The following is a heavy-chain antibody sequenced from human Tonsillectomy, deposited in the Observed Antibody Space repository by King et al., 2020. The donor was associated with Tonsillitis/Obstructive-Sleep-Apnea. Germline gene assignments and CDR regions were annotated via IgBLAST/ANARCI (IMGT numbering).Heavy chain of an antibody. D-gene: IGHD5-18*01. Sequence: VQLVESGGGLVKPGGSLRLSCAASTFTFTTWGMNWVRQAPGKGLEWVSSISSSSSYIYYADSVKGRFTISRDNAKSSLYLQMNSLRAEDTAVYYCVVARGYTYGPLDHWGQGTLVTVSS. J-gene: IGHJ1*01. V-gene: IGHV3-21*01. CDR2: ISSSSSYI. CDR1: TFTFTTWG. CDR3: VVARGYTYGPLDH.